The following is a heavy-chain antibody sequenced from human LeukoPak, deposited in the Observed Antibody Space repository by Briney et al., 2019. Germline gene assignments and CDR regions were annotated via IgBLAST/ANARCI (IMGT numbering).Heavy chain of an antibody. J-gene: IGHJ4*02. CDR1: GFTLRSYA. V-gene: IGHV3-23*01. CDR2: IDGSGDSI. Sequence: GGSLRLSCAASGFTLRSYAMSWVRQAPGKGLEWVSAIDGSGDSIYYADSVKGRFTISRDNSKNTVYLQMSSLRAEDTAVYYCAKDGGGNWGSFDYWGQGTLVTVSS. CDR3: AKDGGGNWGSFDY. D-gene: IGHD7-27*01.